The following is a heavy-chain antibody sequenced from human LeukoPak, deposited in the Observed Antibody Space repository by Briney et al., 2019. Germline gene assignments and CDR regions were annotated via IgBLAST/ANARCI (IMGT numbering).Heavy chain of an antibody. J-gene: IGHJ1*01. D-gene: IGHD6-13*01. CDR2: INPSGGST. CDR3: ARVRSSSWYFLN. Sequence: ASVKVSCKASGYTFTSYYMHWVRQAPGQGLEWMGIINPSGGSTSYAQKFQGRVTMTRDTSISTAYMELSRLRSDDTAVYYCARVRSSSWYFLNWGQGTLVTVSS. V-gene: IGHV1-46*01. CDR1: GYTFTSYY.